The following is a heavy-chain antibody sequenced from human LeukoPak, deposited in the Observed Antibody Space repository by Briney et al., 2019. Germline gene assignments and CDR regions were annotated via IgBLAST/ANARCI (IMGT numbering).Heavy chain of an antibody. D-gene: IGHD3-22*01. V-gene: IGHV4-39*07. CDR1: GGSISSSTYY. CDR3: GRGHYYDSSGSPPGGHDH. J-gene: IGHJ4*02. CDR2: IYYSGST. Sequence: SETLSLTCTVSGGSISSSTYYWGWIRQPPGKGLEWVGSIYYSGSTYYNPSLKSRVTISLDTSKNQFSLKLSSVTATDTAVYYCGRGHYYDSSGSPPGGHDHWGQGTLVTVSS.